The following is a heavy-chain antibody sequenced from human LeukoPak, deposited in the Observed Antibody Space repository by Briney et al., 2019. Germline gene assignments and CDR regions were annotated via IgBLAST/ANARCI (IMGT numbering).Heavy chain of an antibody. CDR3: ARAVANWVYYFDY. V-gene: IGHV4-59*01. J-gene: IGHJ4*02. CDR2: IYYSGST. Sequence: SETLSLTCTVSGGSISSYYWSWIRQPPRKGLEWIGYIYYSGSTNYNPSLKSRVTISVDTSKNQFSLKLSSVTAADTAVYYCARAVANWVYYFDYWGQGTLVTVSS. CDR1: GGSISSYY. D-gene: IGHD7-27*01.